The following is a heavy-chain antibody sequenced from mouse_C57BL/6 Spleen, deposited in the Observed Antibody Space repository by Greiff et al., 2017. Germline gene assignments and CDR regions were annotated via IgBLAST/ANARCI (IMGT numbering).Heavy chain of an antibody. Sequence: DVKLVESGGGLVKPGGSLKLSCAASGFTFSDYGMHWVRQAPEKGLEWVAYISSGSSTIYYADTVKGRFIISRDNAKNTLFLHRTSLRSEDTAMYYCARRIYYYGSSYSYYYAMDYWGQGTSVTVSS. CDR2: ISSGSSTI. J-gene: IGHJ4*01. V-gene: IGHV5-17*01. CDR3: ARRIYYYGSSYSYYYAMDY. D-gene: IGHD1-1*01. CDR1: GFTFSDYG.